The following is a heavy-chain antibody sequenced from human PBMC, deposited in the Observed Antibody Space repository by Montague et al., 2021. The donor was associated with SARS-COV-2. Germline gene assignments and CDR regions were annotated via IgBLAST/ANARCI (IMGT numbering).Heavy chain of an antibody. CDR1: GGSISSSSYY. D-gene: IGHD3-22*01. J-gene: IGHJ4*02. V-gene: IGHV4-39*01. CDR3: ARHGKTRIAMIVVVIGYCDY. Sequence: SETLSLTCTVSGGSISSSSYYWGWIRQPPGKGLEWIGSIYYSGSTYYNPSLKSRVTISVDTSKNQFSLKLSSVTAADTAVYYCARHGKTRIAMIVVVIGYCDYGGQGTLATVSS. CDR2: IYYSGST.